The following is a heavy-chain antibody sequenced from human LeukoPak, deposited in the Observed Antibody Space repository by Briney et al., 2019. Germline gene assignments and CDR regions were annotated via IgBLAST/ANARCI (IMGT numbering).Heavy chain of an antibody. CDR2: IWPDGNNK. J-gene: IGHJ4*02. V-gene: IGHV3-33*01. CDR1: GFTLSSHG. D-gene: IGHD5-18*01. Sequence: PGGSLRLSCAASGFTLSSHGMHWVRQAPGKGQEWVAVIWPDGNNKYYADSVKGRFTISRDNSKNTLYVLMNSLRAEDTAVYYCARAVDSYGFCDSCVQGTLVTVSS. CDR3: ARAVDSYGFCDS.